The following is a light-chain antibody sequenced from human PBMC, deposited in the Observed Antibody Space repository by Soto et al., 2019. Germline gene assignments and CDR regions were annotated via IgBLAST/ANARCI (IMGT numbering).Light chain of an antibody. J-gene: IGKJ1*01. V-gene: IGKV3-20*01. CDR3: MQSLHLPWT. CDR2: GAS. CDR1: QRVTTSY. Sequence: EIVLTQSPGTLSLSPGERATLSCRASQRVTTSYLAWFQQKPGQPPRVLIHGASSRANGVPDRFSGSGSGTDFTLKISRVETEDVGVYYCMQSLHLPWTFGQGTKVE.